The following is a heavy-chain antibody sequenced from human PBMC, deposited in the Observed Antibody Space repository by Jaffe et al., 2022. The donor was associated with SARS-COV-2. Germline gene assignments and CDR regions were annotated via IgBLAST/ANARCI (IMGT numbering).Heavy chain of an antibody. CDR3: ARPQYSSGWPDAFDI. CDR1: GGSISSSSYY. Sequence: QLQLQESGPGLVKPSETLSLTCTVSGGSISSSSYYWGWIRQPPGKGLEWIGSIYYSGSTYYNPSLKSRVTISVDTSKNQFSLKLSSVTAADTAVYYCARPQYSSGWPDAFDIWGQGTMVTVSS. V-gene: IGHV4-39*01. D-gene: IGHD6-19*01. J-gene: IGHJ3*02. CDR2: IYYSGST.